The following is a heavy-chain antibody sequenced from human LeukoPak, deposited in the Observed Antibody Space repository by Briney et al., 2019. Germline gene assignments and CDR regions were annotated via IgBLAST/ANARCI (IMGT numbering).Heavy chain of an antibody. CDR2: INHSGST. J-gene: IGHJ6*02. D-gene: IGHD2-15*01. V-gene: IGHV4-34*01. Sequence: PSETLSLTCAVYGGSFSGYYWSWIRQPPGKGLEWIGEINHSGSTNHNPSLKSRVTISVDTSKNQFSLKLSSVTAADTAVYYCARHQWYRRMTYYYYGMDVWGQGTTVTVSS. CDR3: ARHQWYRRMTYYYYGMDV. CDR1: GGSFSGYY.